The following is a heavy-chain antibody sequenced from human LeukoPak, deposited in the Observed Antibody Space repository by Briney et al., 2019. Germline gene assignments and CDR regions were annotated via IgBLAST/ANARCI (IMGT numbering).Heavy chain of an antibody. CDR1: GFTFRNSA. J-gene: IGHJ4*02. CDR2: ISGSGANT. CDR3: AKAPTSYCSSSSCYEGASDY. Sequence: PGGSLRLSCVASGFTFRNSAMSWVRQAPGKGLEWVSSISGSGANTYYADSVKGRFTISRDNSKNTLYLQMNSLRAEDTAVYYCAKAPTSYCSSSSCYEGASDYWGQGTLVTVSS. D-gene: IGHD2-2*01. V-gene: IGHV3-23*01.